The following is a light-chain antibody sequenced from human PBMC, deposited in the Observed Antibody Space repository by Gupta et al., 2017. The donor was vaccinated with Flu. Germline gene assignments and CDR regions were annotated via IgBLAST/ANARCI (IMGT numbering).Light chain of an antibody. CDR1: ALPNQY. CDR3: QSAAISVTVV. V-gene: IGLV3-25*02. Sequence: SSALPPPPSVSVSPGQTARITCSGDALPNQYVYWYHPKSGQAPMVVIYEDNERASGVAERLSGSSSGTTVLLTISGVQAEDEGDYYCQSAAISVTVVFGGGTKLTVL. CDR2: EDN. J-gene: IGLJ2*01.